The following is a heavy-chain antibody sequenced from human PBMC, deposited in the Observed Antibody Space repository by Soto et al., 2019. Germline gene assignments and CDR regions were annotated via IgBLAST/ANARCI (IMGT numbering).Heavy chain of an antibody. CDR2: IYYSGST. J-gene: IGHJ4*02. D-gene: IGHD3-10*01. Sequence: QVQLQESGPGLVKPSQTLSLTCTVSGGSISSGGYYWSWIRQHPGKGLEWIGYIYYSGSTYYNPSLKSRVTISVDTSKNQFSLKLSSVTAADTAVYYCARDKREITMVRGAHFDYWGQGTLVTVSS. CDR1: GGSISSGGYY. V-gene: IGHV4-31*03. CDR3: ARDKREITMVRGAHFDY.